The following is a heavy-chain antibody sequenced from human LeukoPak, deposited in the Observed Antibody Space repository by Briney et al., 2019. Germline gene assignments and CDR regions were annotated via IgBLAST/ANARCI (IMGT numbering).Heavy chain of an antibody. CDR2: INHSGST. J-gene: IGHJ4*02. V-gene: IGHV4-34*01. CDR3: ARVHSLSAAADY. CDR1: GGSFSGYY. D-gene: IGHD2-2*01. Sequence: SETLSLTCAVYGGSFSGYYWSWIRQPPGKGLEWIGEINHSGSTNYNPSLKSRVTISVDTSKNQFSLKLSSVTAADTAVYYCARVHSLSAAADYWGQGTLVTVSS.